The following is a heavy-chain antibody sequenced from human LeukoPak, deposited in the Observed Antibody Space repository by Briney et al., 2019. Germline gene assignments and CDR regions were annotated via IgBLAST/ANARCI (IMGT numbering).Heavy chain of an antibody. CDR3: ARTGYSSGRYVWFDP. CDR2: INHSGST. Sequence: PSETLSLTCAVYGGSFSGYYWSWIRQPPGKGLEWIGEINHSGSTNYNPSLKSRVTISVDTSKNQFSLKLSSVTAADTAVYYCARTGYSSGRYVWFDPWGQGTLVTVSS. D-gene: IGHD6-19*01. J-gene: IGHJ5*02. CDR1: GGSFSGYY. V-gene: IGHV4-34*01.